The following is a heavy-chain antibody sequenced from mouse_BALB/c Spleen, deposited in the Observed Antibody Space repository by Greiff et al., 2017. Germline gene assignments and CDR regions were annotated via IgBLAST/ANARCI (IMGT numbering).Heavy chain of an antibody. J-gene: IGHJ2*01. D-gene: IGHD1-1*01. CDR3: ARTGPWYGSDFDY. CDR2: IDPANGNT. CDR1: GFNIKDTY. Sequence: EVQLQQSGAELVKPGASVKLSCTASGFNIKDTYMHWVKQRPEQGLEWIGRIDPANGNTKYDPKFQGKATITADTSSNTAYLQLSSLTSEDTAVYYCARTGPWYGSDFDYWGQGTTLTVSS. V-gene: IGHV14-3*02.